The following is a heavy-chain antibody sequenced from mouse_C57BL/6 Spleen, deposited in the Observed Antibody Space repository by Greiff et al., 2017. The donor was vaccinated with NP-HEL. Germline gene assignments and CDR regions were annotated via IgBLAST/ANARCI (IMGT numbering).Heavy chain of an antibody. CDR2: IDPSDSYT. Sequence: QVQLQQPGAELVKPGASVKLSCKASGYTFTSYWMQWVKQRPGQGLEWIGEIDPSDSYTNYNQKFKGKATLTVDTSSSTAYMQLSSLTSEDSAVYYCASDYYGSKFDYWGQGTTLTVSS. D-gene: IGHD1-1*01. CDR1: GYTFTSYW. V-gene: IGHV1-50*01. J-gene: IGHJ2*01. CDR3: ASDYYGSKFDY.